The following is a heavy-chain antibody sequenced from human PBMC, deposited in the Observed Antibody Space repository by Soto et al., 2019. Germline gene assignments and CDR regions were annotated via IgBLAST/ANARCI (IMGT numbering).Heavy chain of an antibody. CDR1: GGSVSSGGYY. V-gene: IGHV4-31*03. CDR2: IYYSGST. Sequence: QVQLQESGPGLVKPSQTLSLTCTVSGGSVSSGGYYWSWIRQHPGKGLEWIGYIYYSGSTYYNPSLKSRVTISVDTSKNQFSLKLSSVTAADTAVYYCARESLLGINYFDYWGQGTLVTVSS. J-gene: IGHJ4*02. CDR3: ARESLLGINYFDY. D-gene: IGHD1-20*01.